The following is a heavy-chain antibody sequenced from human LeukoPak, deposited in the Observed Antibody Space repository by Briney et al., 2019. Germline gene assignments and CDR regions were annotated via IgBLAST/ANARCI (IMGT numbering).Heavy chain of an antibody. J-gene: IGHJ4*02. CDR3: AKASHYYYDSSGYNDY. CDR2: ISGSGGST. Sequence: GGSLRLSYAASGFTFSSYAMSWVRQAPGKGLEWVSAISGSGGSTYYADSVKGRFTISRDNSKNTLYLQMNSLRAEDTAVYYCAKASHYYYDSSGYNDYWGQGTLVTVSS. D-gene: IGHD3-22*01. V-gene: IGHV3-23*01. CDR1: GFTFSSYA.